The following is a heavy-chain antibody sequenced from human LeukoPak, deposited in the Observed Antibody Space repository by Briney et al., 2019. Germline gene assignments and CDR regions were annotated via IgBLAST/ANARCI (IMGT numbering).Heavy chain of an antibody. D-gene: IGHD1-26*01. CDR1: GFTFSRYS. J-gene: IGHJ5*02. Sequence: GGSLRLSCAASGFTFSRYSMNWVRQAPGKGLEWVSYISSISSTIYYADSVKGRFTISRDNAKNSLYLQMNSLRDEDTAVYYCARRGIVGAATGSWFDPWGQGTLVTVSS. CDR2: ISSISSTI. CDR3: ARRGIVGAATGSWFDP. V-gene: IGHV3-48*02.